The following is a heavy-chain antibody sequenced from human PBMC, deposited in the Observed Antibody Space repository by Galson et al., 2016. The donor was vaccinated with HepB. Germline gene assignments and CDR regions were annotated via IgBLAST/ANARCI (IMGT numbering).Heavy chain of an antibody. CDR2: ISAYNGNT. CDR3: ARDRGTPPLTTFFDF. CDR1: NYDFTMFG. J-gene: IGHJ4*02. V-gene: IGHV1-18*01. Sequence: SVKVSCKASNYDFTMFGITWVRQAPGQGFEWMGWISAYNGNTNYAQKFQGRVTMTTGISTSIAYMELRSLRSDDTAVYYCARDRGTPPLTTFFDFWGQGTLVTVSS. D-gene: IGHD1-7*01.